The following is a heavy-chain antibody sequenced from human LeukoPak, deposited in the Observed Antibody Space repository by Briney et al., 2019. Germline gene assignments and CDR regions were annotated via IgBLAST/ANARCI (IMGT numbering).Heavy chain of an antibody. V-gene: IGHV3-48*03. CDR1: GFTFSTYE. CDR2: ISSSGSNI. D-gene: IGHD1-26*01. Sequence: GGSLRLSCAASGFTFSTYEMIWVRQAPGKGLEWVSYISSSGSNIYYGDSVKGRFTISRDNAKNSLYLQINSLRAEDTGVYYCARGKVVGSVFDYWGQGTLVTVSS. J-gene: IGHJ4*02. CDR3: ARGKVVGSVFDY.